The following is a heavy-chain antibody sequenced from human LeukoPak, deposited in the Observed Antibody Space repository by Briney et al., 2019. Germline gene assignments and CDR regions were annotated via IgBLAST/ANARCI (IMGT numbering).Heavy chain of an antibody. CDR1: GYTFTRYY. J-gene: IGHJ5*02. CDR2: INPTVGST. Sequence: ASVKVSCKASGYTFTRYYMHWVRQAPGQGLAWMGMINPTVGSTNYAQKFQGRVTLTRDTSTSTVYMELSSLRSEDTALYYCARGYCSSSNCYVWFDPWGQGTLVTVSS. D-gene: IGHD2-2*01. CDR3: ARGYCSSSNCYVWFDP. V-gene: IGHV1-46*01.